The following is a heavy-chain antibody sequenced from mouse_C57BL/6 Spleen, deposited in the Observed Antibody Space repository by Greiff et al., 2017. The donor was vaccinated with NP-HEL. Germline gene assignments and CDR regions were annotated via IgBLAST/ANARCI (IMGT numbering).Heavy chain of an antibody. J-gene: IGHJ4*01. CDR2: INPGSGGT. V-gene: IGHV1-54*01. Sequence: VQLQESGAELVRPGTSVKVSCKASGYAFTNYLIEWVKQRPGQGLEWIGVINPGSGGTNYNEKFKGKATLTADKSSSTAYMQLSSLTSEDSAVYFCARSHYSNYLYAMDYWGQGTSVTVSS. CDR1: GYAFTNYL. D-gene: IGHD2-5*01. CDR3: ARSHYSNYLYAMDY.